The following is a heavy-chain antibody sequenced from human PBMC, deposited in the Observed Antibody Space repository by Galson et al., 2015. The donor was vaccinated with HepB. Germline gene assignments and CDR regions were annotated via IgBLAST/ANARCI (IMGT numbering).Heavy chain of an antibody. J-gene: IGHJ3*02. CDR2: INSDGSRT. Sequence: SLRLSCAASEFTFSTYWMHWVRQAPGKGSAWVSHINSDGSRTDYADSVKGRFTISRDNAKNTQYLQMNSLRAEDTAVYYCARGPPIYCSSTICYTGNDAFDIWGQGTMVTVSS. CDR3: ARGPPIYCSSTICYTGNDAFDI. D-gene: IGHD2-2*02. V-gene: IGHV3-74*01. CDR1: EFTFSTYW.